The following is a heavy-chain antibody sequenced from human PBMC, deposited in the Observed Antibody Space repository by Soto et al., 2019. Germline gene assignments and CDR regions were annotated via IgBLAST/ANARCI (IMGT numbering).Heavy chain of an antibody. CDR3: ARDLKIPGADYYYYYGMDV. D-gene: IGHD2-21*01. J-gene: IGHJ6*02. V-gene: IGHV4-30-2*01. CDR1: GGSISSGGYS. CDR2: IYHSGST. Sequence: SETLSLTCAVSGGSISSGGYSWSWIRQPPGKGLEWIGYIYHSGSTYYNPSLKSRVTISVDRSKNQFSLKLSSVTAADTAVYYCARDLKIPGADYYYYYGMDVWGQGTTVTVSS.